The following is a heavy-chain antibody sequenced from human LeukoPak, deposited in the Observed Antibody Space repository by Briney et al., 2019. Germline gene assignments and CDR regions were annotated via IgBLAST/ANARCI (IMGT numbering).Heavy chain of an antibody. Sequence: GSLRLSCAASGFTFSDYYMSWIRQPPGKGLEWIGEINHSGSTNYNPSLKSRVTISVDTSKNQFSLKLSSVTAADTAVYYCARDCSSTSLYYYYYMDVWGKGTTVTISS. D-gene: IGHD2-2*01. V-gene: IGHV4-34*01. J-gene: IGHJ6*03. CDR1: GFTFSDYY. CDR2: INHSGST. CDR3: ARDCSSTSLYYYYYMDV.